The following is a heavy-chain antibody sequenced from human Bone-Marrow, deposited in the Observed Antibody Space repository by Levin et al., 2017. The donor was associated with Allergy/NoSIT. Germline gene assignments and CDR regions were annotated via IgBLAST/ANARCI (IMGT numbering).Heavy chain of an antibody. Sequence: ASVKVSCKASGGTFSGFGISWVRQAPGQGLEWMGAIIPSFGATNYAQQFQGRVTITADQYTTTAYMELSSLRSEDAAVYYCARERDPNVDVVSATDWYFDLWGRGTLVTVSS. J-gene: IGHJ2*01. CDR1: GGTFSGFG. CDR2: IIPSFGAT. D-gene: IGHD2-15*01. V-gene: IGHV1-69*13. CDR3: ARERDPNVDVVSATDWYFDL.